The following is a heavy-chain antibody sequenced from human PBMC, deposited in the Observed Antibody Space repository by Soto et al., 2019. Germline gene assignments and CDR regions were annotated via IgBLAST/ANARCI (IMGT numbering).Heavy chain of an antibody. Sequence: GGSLRLSCATSGFTFSSFEMNWVRQAPGKGLEWVSYISSSGNSIYYADSVKGRFTISRDNAKNSLYLQMNSLRAEGTAVYYCARDRNVEVGIFQYFYGMDVWGQGTTVTVSS. V-gene: IGHV3-48*03. CDR3: ARDRNVEVGIFQYFYGMDV. J-gene: IGHJ6*02. CDR2: ISSSGNSI. CDR1: GFTFSSFE. D-gene: IGHD2-15*01.